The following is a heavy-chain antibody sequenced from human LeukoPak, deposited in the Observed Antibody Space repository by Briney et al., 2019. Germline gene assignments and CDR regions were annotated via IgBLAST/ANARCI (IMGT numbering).Heavy chain of an antibody. CDR2: AYYTGST. V-gene: IGHV4-59*08. CDR1: GGSISSYY. J-gene: IGHJ5*02. CDR3: ERRSDWFDP. Sequence: SETLSLTCTASGGSISSYYWSWIRQPPGKGLEWIGYAYYTGSTNYNPSLKSRVTISVDTSKNQVSLKLNSVTAADTAVYYCERRSDWFDPWGQGTLVTVSS.